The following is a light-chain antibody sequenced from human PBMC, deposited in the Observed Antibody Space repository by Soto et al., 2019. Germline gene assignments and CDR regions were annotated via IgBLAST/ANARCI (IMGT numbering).Light chain of an antibody. CDR3: QQYKNYRT. CDR2: KAS. Sequence: DIQMTQSPSTLSASVGDRVTITCRVSQIIDNWLAWYQQKPGKVPNLLIYKASTLQSGVPSRFRGSGSGTEFTLTISTLQHDDFATYYCQQYKNYRTFGPGTKV. CDR1: QIIDNW. V-gene: IGKV1-5*03. J-gene: IGKJ1*01.